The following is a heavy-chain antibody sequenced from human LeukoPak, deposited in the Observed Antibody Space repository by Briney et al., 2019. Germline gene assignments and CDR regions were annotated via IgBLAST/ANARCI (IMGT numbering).Heavy chain of an antibody. CDR2: ISAYNGNT. CDR3: ARDLGGLYYDSSGYYPFDY. D-gene: IGHD3-22*01. J-gene: IGHJ4*02. V-gene: IGHV1-18*01. Sequence: ASVKVSCKASGYTFTSYGISWVRQAPGQGLEWMGWISAYNGNTNYAQKLQGRVTMTTDTSTSTAYMELSSLRSEDTAVYYCARDLGGLYYDSSGYYPFDYWGQGTLVTVSS. CDR1: GYTFTSYG.